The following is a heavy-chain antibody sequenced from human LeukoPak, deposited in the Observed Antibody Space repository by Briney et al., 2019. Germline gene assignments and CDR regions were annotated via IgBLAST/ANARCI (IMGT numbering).Heavy chain of an antibody. J-gene: IGHJ3*02. CDR3: ASCPRYYSAFDI. CDR2: IYYSGST. D-gene: IGHD2/OR15-2a*01. V-gene: IGHV4-39*01. Sequence: SETLSLTCTVSVRSISSSSYCWGWIRQPPGKGLEWIGSIYYSGSTYYNPSLKSRVTISVDTSKNQFSLKLSSVTAAVSTVDHCASCPRYYSAFDIWGQGTMVTVSS. CDR1: VRSISSSSYC.